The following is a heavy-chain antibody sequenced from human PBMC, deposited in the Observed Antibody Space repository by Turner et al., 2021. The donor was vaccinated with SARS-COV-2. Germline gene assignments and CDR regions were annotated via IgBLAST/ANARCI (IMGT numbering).Heavy chain of an antibody. V-gene: IGHV3-53*02. J-gene: IGHJ4*02. CDR2: IYSVGST. CDR3: ARGPHPRGFDY. CDR1: GFTVSSNY. D-gene: IGHD3-10*01. Sequence: EVQLVETGGGLIQPGGSLRLSCAASGFTVSSNYMSWVRQAPGKGLYWISVIYSVGSTYYADSVKVRFTISRDNSKNTLYLQMNSLRAEDTSVYYCARGPHPRGFDYWGQGTLVTVSS.